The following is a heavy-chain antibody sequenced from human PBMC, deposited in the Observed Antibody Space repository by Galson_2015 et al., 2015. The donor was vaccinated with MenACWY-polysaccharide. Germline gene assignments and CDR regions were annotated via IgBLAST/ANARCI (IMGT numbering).Heavy chain of an antibody. V-gene: IGHV4-4*02. CDR2: ILHSGST. D-gene: IGHD1-26*01. CDR3: ARVFLSQSYPFDY. CDR1: GGSISSSNW. Sequence: SETLSLTCAVSGGSISSSNWWSWVRQPPGKGLEWIGEILHSGSTNYNPSLKSRVTISVDKSKNQFSLKLSSVTAADAAVYYCARVFLSQSYPFDYWGQGTLVTVSS. J-gene: IGHJ4*02.